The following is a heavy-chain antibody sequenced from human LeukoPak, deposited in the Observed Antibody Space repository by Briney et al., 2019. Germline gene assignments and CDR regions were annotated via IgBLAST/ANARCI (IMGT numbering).Heavy chain of an antibody. Sequence: KPSETLSLTCTVSGGSISSSYWSWIRQPPGKGLEWIGYIYYSGITNYNPSLKSRVTISLDTSTNQFSLKLNSVTAADTAVYYCARASGAFDYWGQGALVTVSS. V-gene: IGHV4-59*01. CDR1: GGSISSSY. J-gene: IGHJ4*02. CDR2: IYYSGIT. CDR3: ARASGAFDY.